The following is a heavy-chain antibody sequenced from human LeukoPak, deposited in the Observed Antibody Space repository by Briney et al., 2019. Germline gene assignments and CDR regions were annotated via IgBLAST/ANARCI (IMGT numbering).Heavy chain of an antibody. CDR2: IHHSGST. CDR3: ARGGNYGDYTPSFDY. Sequence: SETLSLTCAVSGGSISSGGYSWSWIRQPPGKGLEWIGYIHHSGSTYYNPSLKSRVTISVDTSKNQFSLKLSSVTAADTAVYYCARGGNYGDYTPSFDYWGQGTLVTVSS. CDR1: GGSISSGGYS. D-gene: IGHD4-17*01. V-gene: IGHV4-30-2*01. J-gene: IGHJ4*02.